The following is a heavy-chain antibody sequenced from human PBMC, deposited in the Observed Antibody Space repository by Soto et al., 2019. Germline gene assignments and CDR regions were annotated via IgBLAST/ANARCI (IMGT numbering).Heavy chain of an antibody. D-gene: IGHD3-22*01. CDR2: IDPSDSYT. V-gene: IGHV5-10-1*01. J-gene: IGHJ5*02. CDR3: ARGFYDNSPAEPNWFDP. CDR1: VYSFTNYW. Sequence: GESLKISCKGSVYSFTNYWINWVRQMPGKGLEWMGRIDPSDSYTNYSPSFQGHVTISVDKSISTAYLQWNFLKASDTAMYYCARGFYDNSPAEPNWFDPWGQGTLVTVSS.